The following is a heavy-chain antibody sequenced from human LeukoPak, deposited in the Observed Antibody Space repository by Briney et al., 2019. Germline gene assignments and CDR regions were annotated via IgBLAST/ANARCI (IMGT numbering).Heavy chain of an antibody. CDR3: ARNQRRLDY. CDR1: GFIFNNFG. Sequence: QAGGSLRLSCTASGFIFNNFGLMWVRQAPGKGLEWVSAISNDGGGTTYADFVKGRFTISRDNSKNTLFLQMNSLRAEDTAVYYCARNQRRLDYWGQGTLVTVSS. V-gene: IGHV3-23*01. CDR2: ISNDGGGT. J-gene: IGHJ4*02. D-gene: IGHD1-14*01.